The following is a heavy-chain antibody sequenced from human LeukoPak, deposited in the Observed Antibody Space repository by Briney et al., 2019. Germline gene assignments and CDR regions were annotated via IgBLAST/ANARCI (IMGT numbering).Heavy chain of an antibody. CDR3: ARDLGYSSSWYRSYYYYGMDV. CDR1: GYTFTSNY. V-gene: IGHV1-3*01. D-gene: IGHD6-13*01. CDR2: INAGNGNT. J-gene: IGHJ6*02. Sequence: ASVKVSCKASGYTFTSNYIHWVRQAPGQRLEWMGWINAGNGNTKYPQKFQGRVTITRDTSASTAYMELSSLRSEDTAVYYCARDLGYSSSWYRSYYYYGMDVWGQGTTVTVSS.